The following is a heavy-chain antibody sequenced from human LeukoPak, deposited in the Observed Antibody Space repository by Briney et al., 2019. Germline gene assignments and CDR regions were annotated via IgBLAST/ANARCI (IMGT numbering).Heavy chain of an antibody. V-gene: IGHV3-23*05. D-gene: IGHD6-13*01. CDR2: LSSTGTT. J-gene: IGHJ4*02. CDR3: ARVGYSSSWFFFNF. Sequence: GGSLRLSCAASGISFSIYGMSWVRQAPGKGLEWFSTLSSTGTTFYAGSVEGRFTISRANSENTLYLQMDSLRAADTAVYYCARVGYSSSWFFFNFWGQGTLVTVSS. CDR1: GISFSIYG.